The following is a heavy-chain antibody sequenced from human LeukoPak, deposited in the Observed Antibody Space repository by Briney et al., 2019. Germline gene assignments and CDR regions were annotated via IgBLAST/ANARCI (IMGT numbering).Heavy chain of an antibody. V-gene: IGHV3-48*01. CDR1: GFTFSTYN. J-gene: IGHJ6*03. CDR2: ISSSSSTI. Sequence: GGSLRLSCAASGFTFSTYNMNWVRQAPGKGLEWVSYISSSSSTIYYADSVKGRFTISRDNAKNSLYLQMNSLRAEDTAVYYCARWSCSSTSCSSYYYYYYMDVWGKGTTVPVSS. D-gene: IGHD2-2*01. CDR3: ARWSCSSTSCSSYYYYYYMDV.